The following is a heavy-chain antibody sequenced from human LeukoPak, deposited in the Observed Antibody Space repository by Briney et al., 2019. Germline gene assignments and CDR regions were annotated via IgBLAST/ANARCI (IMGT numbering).Heavy chain of an antibody. CDR2: ISYDGSNK. CDR1: GFTFSSYG. J-gene: IGHJ4*02. V-gene: IGHV3-30*03. D-gene: IGHD2-15*01. Sequence: PGRSLRLSCAASGFTFSSYGMHWVRQAPGKGLEWVAVISYDGSNKYYADSVKGRFTISRDNSKNTLYLQMNSLRAEDTAVYFCARFQGGSTFDYWGQGTLVTVSS. CDR3: ARFQGGSTFDY.